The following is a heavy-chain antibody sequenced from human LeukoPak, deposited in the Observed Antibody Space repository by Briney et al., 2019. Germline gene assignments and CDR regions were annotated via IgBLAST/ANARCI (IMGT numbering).Heavy chain of an antibody. D-gene: IGHD2-2*01. CDR2: IYSGGST. CDR1: GFPVSSNY. CDR3: ARGHCSSTSCYDV. V-gene: IGHV3-53*01. J-gene: IGHJ6*02. Sequence: PGGSLRLSCAASGFPVSSNYMSWVRQAPGKGLEWVSVIYSGGSTYYADSVKGRFTISRDNSKNTLYLQMNSLRAEDTAVYYCARGHCSSTSCYDVWGQGTTVTVSS.